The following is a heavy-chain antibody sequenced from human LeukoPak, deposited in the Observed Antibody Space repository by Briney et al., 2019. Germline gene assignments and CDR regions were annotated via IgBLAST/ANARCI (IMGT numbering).Heavy chain of an antibody. D-gene: IGHD3-10*01. V-gene: IGHV3-30*18. CDR3: AKNYGSGSSVKYYYYMDV. J-gene: IGHJ6*03. CDR1: GFSFSDYG. Sequence: GRSLRLSCAASGFSFSDYGMHWVRQAPGKGLEWVAVISYDGTETYYADSVKGRFTISRDNSKNTLYLQMNSLRAEDSAVYYCAKNYGSGSSVKYYYYMDVWGKGTTVTVSS. CDR2: ISYDGTET.